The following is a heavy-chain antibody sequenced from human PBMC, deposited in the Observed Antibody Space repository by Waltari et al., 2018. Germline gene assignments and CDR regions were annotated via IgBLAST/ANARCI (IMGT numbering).Heavy chain of an antibody. CDR2: IYHSGST. Sequence: QVQLQESGPGLVKPSETQSLTCAVSGYSISSGYYWGWIRQPPGKGLEWIGSIYHSGSTYYNPALKSRVTISVDTSKNQFSLKLSSVTAADTAVYYCARESYSGSYFDYWGQGTLVTVSS. V-gene: IGHV4-38-2*02. D-gene: IGHD1-26*01. CDR3: ARESYSGSYFDY. CDR1: GYSISSGYY. J-gene: IGHJ4*02.